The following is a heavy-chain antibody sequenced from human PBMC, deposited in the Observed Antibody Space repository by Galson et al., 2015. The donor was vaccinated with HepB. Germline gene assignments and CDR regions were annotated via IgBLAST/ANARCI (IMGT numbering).Heavy chain of an antibody. CDR2: IKSKTDGGTT. V-gene: IGHV3-15*07. Sequence: SLRLSCAASGFTFSNAWMNWVRQAPGKGLEWVGRIKSKTDGGTTDYAAPVKGRFTISRDDSKNTLYLQMNSLKTEDTAVYYCTTEAYGSVTDDAFDIWGQGTMVTVSS. J-gene: IGHJ3*02. CDR3: TTEAYGSVTDDAFDI. D-gene: IGHD3-10*01. CDR1: GFTFSNAW.